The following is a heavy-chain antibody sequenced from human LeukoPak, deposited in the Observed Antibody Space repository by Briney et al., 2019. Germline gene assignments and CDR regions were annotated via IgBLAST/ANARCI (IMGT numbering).Heavy chain of an antibody. CDR3: ARSSTPSYYDSSGPLDY. J-gene: IGHJ4*02. D-gene: IGHD3-22*01. Sequence: PSETLSLTCTVSGGSISSGGYYWSWIRQHPGKGLEWIGYIYYSGSTYYSPSLKSRVTISVDTSKNQFSLKLSSVTAADTAVYYCARSSTPSYYDSSGPLDYWGQGTLVTVSS. V-gene: IGHV4-31*03. CDR2: IYYSGST. CDR1: GGSISSGGYY.